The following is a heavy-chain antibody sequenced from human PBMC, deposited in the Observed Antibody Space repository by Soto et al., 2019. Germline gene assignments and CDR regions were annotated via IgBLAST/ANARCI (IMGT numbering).Heavy chain of an antibody. CDR1: GGTFFSGCYS. J-gene: IGHJ4*02. D-gene: IGHD5-18*01. Sequence: SPALTFSVSGGTFFSGCYSWSWLRQPPGKGLEWIGYIYHSGSTYYNPSLKSRVTISVERSKNQFSLNLRSVTAADTAVYYCARALDTTLVDYWGQGTLV. CDR2: IYHSGST. V-gene: IGHV4-30-2*01. CDR3: ARALDTTLVDY.